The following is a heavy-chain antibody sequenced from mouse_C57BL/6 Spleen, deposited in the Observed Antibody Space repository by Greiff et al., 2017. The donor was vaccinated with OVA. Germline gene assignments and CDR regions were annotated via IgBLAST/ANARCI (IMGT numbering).Heavy chain of an antibody. J-gene: IGHJ3*01. CDR2: IDPYDSYT. Sequence: QVQLQQPGAELVMPGASVKLSCKASGYTFTSYWMHWVKQRPGQGLEWIGEIDPYDSYTNYNQKFKGKSTLTVDKSSSTAYMQLSSLTSEDSAVYYCASLYDYGAWFAYWGQGTLVTVSA. V-gene: IGHV1-69*01. CDR3: ASLYDYGAWFAY. D-gene: IGHD2-4*01. CDR1: GYTFTSYW.